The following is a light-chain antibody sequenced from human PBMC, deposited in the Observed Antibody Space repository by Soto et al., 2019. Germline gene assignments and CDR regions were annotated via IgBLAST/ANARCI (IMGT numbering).Light chain of an antibody. CDR3: SSYTSSNTFYV. V-gene: IGLV2-14*01. Sequence: SVLTQPASVSGSPGRSITISCTGTSSDVGGYYYVSWYQHHPGKAPKLMIYQVSNRPSGVSNRFSGSKSGNTAPLTISGLQAEDEADYYCSSYTSSNTFYVFGTGTKVTVL. J-gene: IGLJ1*01. CDR1: SSDVGGYYY. CDR2: QVS.